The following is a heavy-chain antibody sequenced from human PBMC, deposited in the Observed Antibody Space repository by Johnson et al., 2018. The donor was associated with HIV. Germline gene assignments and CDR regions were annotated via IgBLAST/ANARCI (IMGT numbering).Heavy chain of an antibody. D-gene: IGHD3-10*01. Sequence: VQLVESGGRVVQPGRSLRLSCAASGFTFSDYYMSCIRQAPGKGLEWVSTISYSGGTTSYADSVKGRFTISRDNSKNTLYLQMNSLRAEDTAVFYCAKTRRGGNLDAFDMWGQGTMVTVSS. V-gene: IGHV3-23*04. CDR3: AKTRRGGNLDAFDM. CDR1: GFTFSDYY. J-gene: IGHJ3*02. CDR2: ISYSGGTT.